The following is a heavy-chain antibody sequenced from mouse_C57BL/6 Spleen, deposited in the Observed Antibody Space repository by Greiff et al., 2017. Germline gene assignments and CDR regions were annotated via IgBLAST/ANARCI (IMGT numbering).Heavy chain of an antibody. D-gene: IGHD2-2*01. CDR2: FYPGSGSI. J-gene: IGHJ3*01. CDR3: ARREGGPIYYGYDDAWFAC. CDR1: GYTFTEYT. V-gene: IGHV1-62-2*01. Sequence: QVQLQQSGAELVKPGASVKLSCKASGYTFTEYTIHWVKQRSGQGLEWIGWFYPGSGSIKYNEKFKDKATLTADKSSSTVYMELSRLTSEDSAVYCCARREGGPIYYGYDDAWFACRGQGTLVTVSA.